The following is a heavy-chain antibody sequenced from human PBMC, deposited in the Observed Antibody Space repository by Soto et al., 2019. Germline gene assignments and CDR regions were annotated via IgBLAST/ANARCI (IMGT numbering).Heavy chain of an antibody. CDR1: GFTFSSYW. Sequence: GGSLRLSCAASGFTFSSYWMSWVRQAPGKGLEWVANIKQDGSEKYYVDSVKGRFTISRDNAKNSLYLQMNSLRAEDTAVYYCARDKYSSSWYWYFDLWGRGTRVTVSS. CDR3: ARDKYSSSWYWYFDL. CDR2: IKQDGSEK. D-gene: IGHD6-13*01. V-gene: IGHV3-7*01. J-gene: IGHJ2*01.